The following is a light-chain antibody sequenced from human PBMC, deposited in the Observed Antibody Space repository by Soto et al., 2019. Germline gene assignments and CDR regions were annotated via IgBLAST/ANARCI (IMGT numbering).Light chain of an antibody. CDR2: DDG. CDR1: NIAIKS. J-gene: IGLJ2*01. V-gene: IGLV3-21*02. CDR3: QVWDSSSDHRVV. Sequence: VLTQPPSVSVAPGQTARITCGGNNIAIKSVHWYQQKPGQAPVLVVYDDGDRPSGIPERFSGSNSGNTATLTITRVEAGDEADYHCQVWDSSSDHRVVFGGGTKLTVL.